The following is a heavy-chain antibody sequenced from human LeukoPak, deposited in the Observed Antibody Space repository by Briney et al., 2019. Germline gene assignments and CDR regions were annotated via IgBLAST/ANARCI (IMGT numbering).Heavy chain of an antibody. CDR3: ARDPRIAVAGKYFDY. J-gene: IGHJ4*02. V-gene: IGHV1-2*06. Sequence: GASVKVSCKASGYTFTGYYMHWVRQAPGQGPEWMGRINPNSGGTNYAQKFQGRVTMTRDTSISTAYMELSRLRSDDTAVYYCARDPRIAVAGKYFDYWGQGTLVTVSS. CDR1: GYTFTGYY. CDR2: INPNSGGT. D-gene: IGHD6-19*01.